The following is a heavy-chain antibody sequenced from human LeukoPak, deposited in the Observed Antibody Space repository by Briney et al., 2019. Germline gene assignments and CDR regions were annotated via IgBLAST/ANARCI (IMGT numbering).Heavy chain of an antibody. CDR2: IIPIFGTA. D-gene: IGHD3-22*01. J-gene: IGHJ4*02. V-gene: IGHV1-69*13. CDR3: ARVEYYDSSGTWAYYFDY. Sequence: SVKVSCKASGGTFSSYAISWVRQAPGQGLEWMGGIIPIFGTANYAQKFQGRVTITADESTSTAYMELSSLRSEDTAVYYCARVEYYDSSGTWAYYFDYWGQGTLVTVSS. CDR1: GGTFSSYA.